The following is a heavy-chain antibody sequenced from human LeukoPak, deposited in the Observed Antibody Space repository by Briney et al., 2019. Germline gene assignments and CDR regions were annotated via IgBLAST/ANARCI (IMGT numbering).Heavy chain of an antibody. V-gene: IGHV1-18*01. J-gene: IGHJ6*02. D-gene: IGHD1-26*01. CDR2: ISAYNGNT. Sequence: ASVKVSCKASGYTFTSYGISWVRQAPGQGLEWMGRISAYNGNTNYAQKFQGRVTMVADKFTSTAYMELSSLRFEDTAMYYCARDQKVGATPYFGMDVWGQGTTVTVSS. CDR3: ARDQKVGATPYFGMDV. CDR1: GYTFTSYG.